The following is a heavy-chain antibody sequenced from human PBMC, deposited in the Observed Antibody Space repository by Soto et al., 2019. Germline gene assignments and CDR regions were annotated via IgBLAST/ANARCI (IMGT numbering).Heavy chain of an antibody. Sequence: QVQLVQSGAEVKKPGASVKVSCKASGYTFTSYGISWVRQAPGQGLEWMGWISAYNGNTNYAQKLQGRVSMTTDTSTSTAYMELRSLRSDDTAVYYCARDSVRGSSWSNPFFDYWGQGTLVTVSS. J-gene: IGHJ4*02. CDR2: ISAYNGNT. D-gene: IGHD6-13*01. CDR1: GYTFTSYG. V-gene: IGHV1-18*01. CDR3: ARDSVRGSSWSNPFFDY.